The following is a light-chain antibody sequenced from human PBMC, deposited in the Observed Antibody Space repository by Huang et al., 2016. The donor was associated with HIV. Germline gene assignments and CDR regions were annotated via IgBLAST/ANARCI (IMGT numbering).Light chain of an antibody. V-gene: IGKV1-27*01. CDR1: QDIGNC. CDR3: QRYDSAPRA. J-gene: IGKJ1*01. Sequence: DILMTQSPASLSASTGIRVTLTCRASQDIGNCVAWFQQKPGKVPRLLIYAASVLQSGVPSRFRGRGSGTDFTLTITNLQAEDVATYYCQRYDSAPRAFGQGTKVDLK. CDR2: AAS.